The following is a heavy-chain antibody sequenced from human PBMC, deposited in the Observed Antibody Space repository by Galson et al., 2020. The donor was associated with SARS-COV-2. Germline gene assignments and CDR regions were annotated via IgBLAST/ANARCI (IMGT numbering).Heavy chain of an antibody. CDR1: GGSISSSNW. V-gene: IGHV4-4*02. D-gene: IGHD2-15*01. J-gene: IGHJ6*04. CDR2: IYHSGST. Sequence: SETLSLTCAVSGGSISSSNWWSWVRQPPGKRLEWIGEIYHSGSTNYNPSLKSRVTISVAKSKNQFALKLSSVTAAATAVYYCARGETDDGGSGAVYCACGMVDRGEGTTVIVAS. CDR3: ARGETDDGGSGAVYCACGMVD.